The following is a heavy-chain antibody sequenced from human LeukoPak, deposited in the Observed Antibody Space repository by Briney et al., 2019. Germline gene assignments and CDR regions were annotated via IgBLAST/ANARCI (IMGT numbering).Heavy chain of an antibody. V-gene: IGHV3-74*01. CDR2: INSDGSST. CDR3: ARRSSSQDFDY. J-gene: IGHJ4*02. CDR1: GFTFSSYW. D-gene: IGHD2-2*01. Sequence: PGGSLRLSCAASGFTFSSYWMHWVRQAPGKGLVWVSRINSDGSSTSYADSVKGRFTISRDNAKNSLYLQMNSLRAEDSAVYYCARRSSSQDFDYWGQGTQVTVSS.